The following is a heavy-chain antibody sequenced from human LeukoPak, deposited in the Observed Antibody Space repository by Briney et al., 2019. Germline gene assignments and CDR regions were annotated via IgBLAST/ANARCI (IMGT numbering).Heavy chain of an antibody. D-gene: IGHD5-24*01. CDR1: GFIFKKYW. CDR2: IKEDGSET. J-gene: IGHJ4*02. Sequence: GSLRLSCAASGFIFKKYWMNWGRQVPGKGLECLANIKEDGSETYYADSVKGRITISRDNPKNLLFLQINSLRVEDTAVYYCAREAPRRGETRDGYRWGQGTVVTVSS. V-gene: IGHV3-7*01. CDR3: AREAPRRGETRDGYR.